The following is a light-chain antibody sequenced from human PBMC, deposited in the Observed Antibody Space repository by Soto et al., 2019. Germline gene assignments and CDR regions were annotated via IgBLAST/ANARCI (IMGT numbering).Light chain of an antibody. CDR2: EVS. Sequence: QSVLTQPASVSGSPGQSITISCTGTSSDVGAYNYVSWYQQRPGKAPKLMIYEVSNRPSGVSNRFSGSKSVNTASLTISGLQAEDEADYYCSSYTSSNTVVFGGGTKVTVL. CDR3: SSYTSSNTVV. CDR1: SSDVGAYNY. J-gene: IGLJ2*01. V-gene: IGLV2-14*01.